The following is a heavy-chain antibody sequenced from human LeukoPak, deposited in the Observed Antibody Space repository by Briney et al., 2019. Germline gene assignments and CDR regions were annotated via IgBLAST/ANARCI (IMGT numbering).Heavy chain of an antibody. CDR2: IYHSGST. CDR1: GYSISSGSY. CDR3: ARAGGCGSTSCYSRLDP. J-gene: IGHJ5*02. V-gene: IGHV4-38-2*02. Sequence: SETLSLTCSVSGYSISSGSYWGWIRQPPGKGLEWIGSIYHSGSTHYTPSLKSRVTISVDTSNNQFSLKLSSVTAADTAVYYCARAGGCGSTSCYSRLDPWGQGTLVTVSS. D-gene: IGHD2-2*01.